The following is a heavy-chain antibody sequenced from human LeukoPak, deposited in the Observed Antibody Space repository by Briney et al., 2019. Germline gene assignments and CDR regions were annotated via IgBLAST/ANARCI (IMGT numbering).Heavy chain of an antibody. J-gene: IGHJ5*02. D-gene: IGHD2-2*02. Sequence: GGSLRLSCAASGFTFSSYWMSWVRQAPGKGLEWVANIKQDGSEKYYVDSVKGRFTISRDNAKNSLYLQMNSLRAEDTAVYYCARGVGFSGYCSSTSCYTLGWLDPWGQGTLVTVSS. CDR2: IKQDGSEK. V-gene: IGHV3-7*03. CDR1: GFTFSSYW. CDR3: ARGVGFSGYCSSTSCYTLGWLDP.